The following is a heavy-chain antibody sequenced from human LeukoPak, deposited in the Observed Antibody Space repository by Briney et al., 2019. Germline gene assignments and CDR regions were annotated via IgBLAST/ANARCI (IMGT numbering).Heavy chain of an antibody. J-gene: IGHJ6*03. CDR2: IYYSGST. V-gene: IGHV4-31*03. D-gene: IGHD6-6*01. CDR3: AREGGSSSSFLYYYYYMDV. Sequence: SETLSLTCTVSGGSISSGGYYWSWIRQHPGKGLEWIGYIYYSGSTYYNPFLKSRVTISVDTSKNQFSLKLSSVTAADTAVYYCAREGGSSSSFLYYYYYMDVWGKGTTVTVSS. CDR1: GGSISSGGYY.